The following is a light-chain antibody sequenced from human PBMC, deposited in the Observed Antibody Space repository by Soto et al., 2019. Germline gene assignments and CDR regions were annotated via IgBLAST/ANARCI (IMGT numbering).Light chain of an antibody. V-gene: IGKV1-5*03. J-gene: IGKJ2*01. CDR1: QIVSTW. CDR2: TAS. Sequence: IQMTQSPSNLSASVGDRFTITCRASQIVSTWLAWYQQKPGKAPQVLMYTASSLKSGVPSRFSGSGSGTEFTLTISSLQPDDFAIYYCQQYNSYPYTFGQGTKLEIK. CDR3: QQYNSYPYT.